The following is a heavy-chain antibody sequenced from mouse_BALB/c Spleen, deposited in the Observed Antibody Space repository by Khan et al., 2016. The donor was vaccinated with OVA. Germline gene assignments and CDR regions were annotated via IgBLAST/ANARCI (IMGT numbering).Heavy chain of an antibody. CDR3: ARPAYDGYYDY. J-gene: IGHJ2*01. CDR1: GYTFTDYA. CDR2: ISTYSGNT. D-gene: IGHD2-3*01. Sequence: QVQLQQSGPELVRPGVSVKISCKGSGYTFTDYAMHWVKQSHAKSLEWIGLISTYSGNTNYNQKFKGKATMTVDKSSSTAYMELARLTSEDSAIYDCARPAYDGYYDYWGQGTTLTVSS. V-gene: IGHV1S137*01.